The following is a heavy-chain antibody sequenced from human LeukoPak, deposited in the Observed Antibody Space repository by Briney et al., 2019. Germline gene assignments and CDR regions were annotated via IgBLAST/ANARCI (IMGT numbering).Heavy chain of an antibody. CDR3: ARAGENSGYYQYYYYYMDV. CDR2: ISYSSGSYI. J-gene: IGHJ6*03. D-gene: IGHD3-22*01. CDR1: EFTFNTYS. V-gene: IGHV3-21*01. Sequence: GGSLRLSCAASEFTFNTYSMNWVRQAPGKGLEWVSSISYSSGSYIYYADSLEGRFTISRDNAKNSLYLQMNSLRAEDTAVYYCARAGENSGYYQYYYYYMDVWGKGTTVTVSS.